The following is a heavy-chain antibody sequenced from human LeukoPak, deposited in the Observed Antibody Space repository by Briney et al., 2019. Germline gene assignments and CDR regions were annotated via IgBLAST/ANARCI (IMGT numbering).Heavy chain of an antibody. Sequence: PSETLSLTCTVSGYSISSGYYWGWIRQPPGKGLEWIGSIYHSGSTYYNPSLKSRVTISVDTSKNQFSLKLSSVTAADTAVYYCARSPYYYYYMDVRGKGTTVTVSS. CDR2: IYHSGST. CDR3: ARSPYYYYYMDV. J-gene: IGHJ6*03. CDR1: GYSISSGYY. V-gene: IGHV4-38-2*02.